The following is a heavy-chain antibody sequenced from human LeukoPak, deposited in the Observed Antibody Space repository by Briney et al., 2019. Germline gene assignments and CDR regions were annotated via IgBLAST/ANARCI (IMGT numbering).Heavy chain of an antibody. CDR3: ARAKGSGISNKRYYYGMDV. J-gene: IGHJ6*04. Sequence: PSETLSLTCAVYGGSFSGYYWSWIRQPPGKGLEWIGEINHSGSTNYNPSLKSRVTISVDTSKNQFSLKLSSVAAADTAVYYCARAKGSGISNKRYYYGMDVWGKGTTVTVSS. CDR2: INHSGST. CDR1: GGSFSGYY. V-gene: IGHV4-34*01. D-gene: IGHD3-10*01.